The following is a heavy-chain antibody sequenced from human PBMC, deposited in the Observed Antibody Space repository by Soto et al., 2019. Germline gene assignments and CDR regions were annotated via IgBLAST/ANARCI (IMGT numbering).Heavy chain of an antibody. CDR3: ARGSRRCFDWLLFPSQYYFDY. CDR1: GGSFSGYY. CDR2: INHSGST. Sequence: PSETLSLTCAVYGGSFSGYYWSWIRQPPGKGLEWIGEINHSGSTNYNPSLKSRVTISVDTSKNQFSLKLSSVTAADTAVYYCARGSRRCFDWLLFPSQYYFDYWGQGTLVTVSS. D-gene: IGHD3-9*01. V-gene: IGHV4-34*01. J-gene: IGHJ4*02.